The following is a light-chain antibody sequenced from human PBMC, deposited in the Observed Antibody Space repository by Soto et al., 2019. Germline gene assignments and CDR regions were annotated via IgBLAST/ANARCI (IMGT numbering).Light chain of an antibody. CDR2: GAS. CDR3: QQYNNWPFT. CDR1: QSVSSN. V-gene: IGKV3-15*01. J-gene: IGKJ3*01. Sequence: EIVMTQSPATLSVSPRERATLSCRASQSVSSNLAWYQQKPGQAPRLLIYGASTRATGIPARFSGSGSGTEFTLTISRLQSEDFAVYYCQQYNNWPFTFGPGTKVDIK.